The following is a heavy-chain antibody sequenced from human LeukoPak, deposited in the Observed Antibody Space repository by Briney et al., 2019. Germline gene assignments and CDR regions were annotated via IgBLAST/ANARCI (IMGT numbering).Heavy chain of an antibody. CDR3: ARGTAMVNFDY. CDR1: GYTFTNYY. V-gene: IGHV1-46*01. J-gene: IGHJ4*02. CDR2: INPSGGST. D-gene: IGHD5-18*01. Sequence: GASVTVSCKASGYTFTNYYMHWVRQAPGQGLEWMGIINPSGGSTSYAQKFQGRVTMTRDTSTSTVYMELSSLRSEDTAVYYCARGTAMVNFDYWGQGILVTVSS.